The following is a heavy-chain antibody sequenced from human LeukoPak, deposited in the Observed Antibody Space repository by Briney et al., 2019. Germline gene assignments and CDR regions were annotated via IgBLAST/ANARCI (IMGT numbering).Heavy chain of an antibody. J-gene: IGHJ4*02. Sequence: GGSLRLSCAASGFTFSDYYMSWIRQAPGKGLEWVSYISSSGSTIYYADSVKGRFTISRDNAKNSLYLQMNSLRAEDTAVYCCAGDSSGYYYFDYWGQGTLVTVSS. D-gene: IGHD3-22*01. CDR2: ISSSGSTI. CDR1: GFTFSDYY. V-gene: IGHV3-11*04. CDR3: AGDSSGYYYFDY.